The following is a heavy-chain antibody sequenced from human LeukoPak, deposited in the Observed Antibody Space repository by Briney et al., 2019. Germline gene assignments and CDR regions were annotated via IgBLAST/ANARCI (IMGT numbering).Heavy chain of an antibody. J-gene: IGHJ6*03. V-gene: IGHV4-34*01. CDR3: AHRGYYMDV. Sequence: SETLSLTCAVYGGSFSGYYWSWIRQPPGKGLEWIGEINHSGGTNYNPSLKSRVTISVDTSKNQFSLKLSSVTAADTAVYYCAHRGYYMDVWGKGTTVTVSS. CDR1: GGSFSGYY. D-gene: IGHD3-16*01. CDR2: INHSGGT.